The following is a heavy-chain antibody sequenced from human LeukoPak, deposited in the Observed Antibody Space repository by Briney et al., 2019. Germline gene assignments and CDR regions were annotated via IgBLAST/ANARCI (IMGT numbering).Heavy chain of an antibody. CDR2: INHSGST. J-gene: IGHJ4*02. Sequence: SETLSLTCAVYGGSFSGYYWSWIRQPPGKGLEWIGEINHSGSTNYNPPLKSRVTISVDTSKNQFSLKLSSVTAADTAVYYCARRVRVVPAARAPYYFDYWGQGTLVTVSS. CDR3: ARRVRVVPAARAPYYFDY. V-gene: IGHV4-34*01. CDR1: GGSFSGYY. D-gene: IGHD2-2*01.